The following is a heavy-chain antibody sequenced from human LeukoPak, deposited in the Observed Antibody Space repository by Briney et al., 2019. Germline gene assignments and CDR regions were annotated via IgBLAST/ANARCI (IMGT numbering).Heavy chain of an antibody. CDR2: ISSSISYI. CDR1: GFTFSSYS. D-gene: IGHD2-15*01. Sequence: GGSLRLSCAASGFTFSSYSMNWVRQAPGKGLEWVSSISSSISYIYYADSVKGRFTISRDNAKNSLYLQMNSLRAEDTAVYYCARDKCSGGSCYGFDYWGQGTLVTVSS. J-gene: IGHJ4*02. V-gene: IGHV3-21*01. CDR3: ARDKCSGGSCYGFDY.